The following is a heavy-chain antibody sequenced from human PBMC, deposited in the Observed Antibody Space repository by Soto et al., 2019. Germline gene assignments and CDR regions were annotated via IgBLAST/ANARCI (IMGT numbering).Heavy chain of an antibody. J-gene: IGHJ4*02. CDR2: ISYEGSNT. CDR3: ARIPHRYDALTGPGY. V-gene: IGHV3-30-3*01. D-gene: IGHD3-9*01. CDR1: GFTFDTYG. Sequence: HPGGSLRLSCVASGFTFDTYGIHWVRQAPGKGLQWVALISYEGSNTYYADSVRGRFTISRDNSKNALYLQMNSLRVEDTAIYYCARIPHRYDALTGPGYWGQGALVTVSS.